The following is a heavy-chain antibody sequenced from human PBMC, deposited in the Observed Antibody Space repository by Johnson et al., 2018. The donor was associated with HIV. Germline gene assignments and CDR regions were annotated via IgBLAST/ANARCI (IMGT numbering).Heavy chain of an antibody. CDR2: ISSSGSTM. V-gene: IGHV3-11*01. J-gene: IGHJ3*02. Sequence: VESGGDLVKPGGSLRLSCAASGFIFSDYYMTWIRQAPGKGLESISYISSSGSTMYYADSVKGRFTISRDNAKNSLYLQMNSLRAEDTAVYYCARNGLIPAAKGVAFDIWGHGTTVTVSS. D-gene: IGHD2-2*01. CDR3: ARNGLIPAAKGVAFDI. CDR1: GFIFSDYY.